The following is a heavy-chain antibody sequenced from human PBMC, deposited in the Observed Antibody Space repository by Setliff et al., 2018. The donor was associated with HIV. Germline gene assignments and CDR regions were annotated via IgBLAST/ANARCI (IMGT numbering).Heavy chain of an antibody. J-gene: IGHJ6*02. V-gene: IGHV3-48*04. CDR2: ISSSGSSI. D-gene: IGHD6-13*01. CDR3: ALGGYGIAAAGTIYYYYGLDV. Sequence: GGSLRLSCAASGFSFNNYNMNWVRQAPGKGLEWISYISSSGSSIYYGDSVKGRFAISRDNAKNTLYLKMNSLRAEDTAVYYCALGGYGIAAAGTIYYYYGLDVWGQGTTVTVSS. CDR1: GFSFNNYN.